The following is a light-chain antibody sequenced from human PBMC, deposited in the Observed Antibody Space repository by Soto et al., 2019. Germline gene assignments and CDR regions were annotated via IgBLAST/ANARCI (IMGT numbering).Light chain of an antibody. CDR3: QQRSNWPPIFT. Sequence: EIVLTQSPATLSLSPGERATLSCRASQSVSSYLAWYQQKPGQAPRLLIYDASNRATGIPARFSGSGSGTAFTLTISSLAPADFAVYYCQQRSNWPPIFTFGPGTKVDIK. CDR1: QSVSSY. CDR2: DAS. J-gene: IGKJ3*01. V-gene: IGKV3-11*01.